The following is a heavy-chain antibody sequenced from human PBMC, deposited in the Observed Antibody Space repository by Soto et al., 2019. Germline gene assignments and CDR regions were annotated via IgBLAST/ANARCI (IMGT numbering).Heavy chain of an antibody. CDR1: GYTFTGYF. V-gene: IGHV1-2*02. CDR3: ARVIRGAYYNSPLDT. D-gene: IGHD3-10*01. Sequence: QVQLLQSGAEVKKPGASVKVSCKASGYTFTGYFMHWVRQAPGQGLEWMGWINPYSGGADYAQSFQGRVTMTRDTSISTVYMELSRLRCDDTAVYYCARVIRGAYYNSPLDTWGQGTVVTVSS. J-gene: IGHJ5*02. CDR2: INPYSGGA.